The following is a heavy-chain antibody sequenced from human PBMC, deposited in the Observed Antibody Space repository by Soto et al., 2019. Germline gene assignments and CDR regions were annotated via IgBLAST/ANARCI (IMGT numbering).Heavy chain of an antibody. V-gene: IGHV1-8*01. D-gene: IGHD4-17*01. CDR1: GYTFTNYD. CDR2: MNPKSGNT. J-gene: IGHJ6*03. Sequence: QVQLVQSGAEVKKPGASVKVSCKASGYTFTNYDINWVRQTAGQGLEWMGWMNPKSGNTGYAQKFQGRVTMTRDTSISTAYMELSSLISEDTAVYYCARVPSTVTTLVTYYYYMDVWGKGTTVTVSS. CDR3: ARVPSTVTTLVTYYYYMDV.